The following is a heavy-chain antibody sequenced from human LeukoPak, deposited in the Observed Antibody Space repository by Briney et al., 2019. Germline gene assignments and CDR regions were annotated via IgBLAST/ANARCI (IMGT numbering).Heavy chain of an antibody. CDR1: GYTFTSYG. CDR3: AILAARPHFYYYGMDV. J-gene: IGHJ6*02. CDR2: ISAYNGNT. D-gene: IGHD6-6*01. V-gene: IGHV1-18*01. Sequence: ASVKVSCKASGYTFTSYGISWVRQAPGQGVEWMGWISAYNGNTNYAQKLQGRVTMTTDTSTSTAYMELRSLRSDDTAVYYCAILAARPHFYYYGMDVWGQGTTVTVSS.